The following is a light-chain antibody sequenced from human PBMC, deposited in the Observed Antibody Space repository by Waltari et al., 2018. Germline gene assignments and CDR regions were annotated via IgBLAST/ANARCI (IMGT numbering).Light chain of an antibody. CDR3: QHYNNYS. J-gene: IGKJ1*01. V-gene: IGKV1-5*01. CDR2: DAS. CDR1: QSVRSW. Sequence: DIQMTQSPSTLSASVGDSVTITCRASQSVRSWLAWYQKTPGKAPKVLIYDASTLESGVSSRFSGSRSGTEFALTINGLQPDDVATYYCQHYNNYSFGQGTSVEIK.